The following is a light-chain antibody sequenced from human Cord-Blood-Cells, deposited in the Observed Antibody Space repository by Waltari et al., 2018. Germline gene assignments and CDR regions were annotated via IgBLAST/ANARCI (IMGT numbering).Light chain of an antibody. CDR1: QSLLHSNGYNY. J-gene: IGKJ5*01. V-gene: IGKV2-28*01. CDR3: MQALQTIT. Sequence: IVMTQSPLYLPVTPGEPASISCRSSQSLLHSNGYNYLDWYLQKPGQSPQLLIYLGSNRASGVPDRFSGSGSGTDFTLKISRVEAEDVGVYYCMQALQTITFGQGTRLEIK. CDR2: LGS.